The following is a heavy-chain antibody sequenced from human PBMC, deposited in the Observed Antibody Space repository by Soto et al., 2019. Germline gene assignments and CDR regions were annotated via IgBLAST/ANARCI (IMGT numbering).Heavy chain of an antibody. D-gene: IGHD2-21*02. CDR1: GYSFTSYW. Sequence: PGESLKISCKGSGYSFTSYWISWVRQMPGKGLEWMGRIDPSDSYTNYSPSFQGHVTISADKSISTAYLQWSSLKASDAAMYYCARHGDTSDAFDIWGQGTMVTVSS. J-gene: IGHJ3*02. V-gene: IGHV5-10-1*01. CDR2: IDPSDSYT. CDR3: ARHGDTSDAFDI.